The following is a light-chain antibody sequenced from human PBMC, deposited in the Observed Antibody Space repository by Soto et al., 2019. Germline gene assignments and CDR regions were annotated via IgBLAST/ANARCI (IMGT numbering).Light chain of an antibody. J-gene: IGKJ4*01. CDR1: QSVSSSF. CDR2: GAS. CDR3: QQYGSPLT. V-gene: IGKV3-20*01. Sequence: EIVMTQSPATLSVSPGERATLSCRASQSVSSSFLAWYQQKPGQAPRLLIYGASSRATGIPDRFSGSGSGTEFTLTISRLEPEDFAVYYCQQYGSPLTFGGGTKVDIK.